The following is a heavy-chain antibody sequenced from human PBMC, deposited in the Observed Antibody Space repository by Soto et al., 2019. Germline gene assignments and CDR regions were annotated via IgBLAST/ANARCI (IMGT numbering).Heavy chain of an antibody. Sequence: GGSLRLSCEASGFTFSNFWMSWVRQAPGKGLEWVANIKQDGSEKNYLDSVKGRFIISRDNAKNSLSLQMNGLRAEDTAVYYCATNTVTKVDDFWGQGTLVTVSS. J-gene: IGHJ4*02. D-gene: IGHD4-17*01. CDR2: IKQDGSEK. V-gene: IGHV3-7*03. CDR1: GFTFSNFW. CDR3: ATNTVTKVDDF.